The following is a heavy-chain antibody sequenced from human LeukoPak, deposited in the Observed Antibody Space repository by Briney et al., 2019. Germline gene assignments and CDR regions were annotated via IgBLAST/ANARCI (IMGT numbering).Heavy chain of an antibody. V-gene: IGHV1-18*01. D-gene: IGHD3-9*01. CDR2: ISAYNGNT. J-gene: IGHJ6*02. CDR1: GYTFTSYG. CDR3: ARNYYDILTGYGSDYYYGMDV. Sequence: ASVKLSCKASGYTFTSYGISWVRQAPGPGLEWMGWISAYNGNTNYAQKLQGRVTMTTDTSTSTAYMELRSLRSDDTAVYYCARNYYDILTGYGSDYYYGMDVWGQGTTVTVSS.